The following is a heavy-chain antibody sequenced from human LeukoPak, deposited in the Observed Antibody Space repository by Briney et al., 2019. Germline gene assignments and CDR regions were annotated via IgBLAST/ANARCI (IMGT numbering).Heavy chain of an antibody. V-gene: IGHV3-33*01. D-gene: IGHD3-22*01. J-gene: IGHJ4*02. CDR1: GFTFSSYG. CDR3: ARGYDNSGYDALDS. CDR2: IWFDGSNK. Sequence: PGGSLRLSCAASGFTFSSYGTHWVRQAPGKGLEWVSLIWFDGSNKYYADSVKGRFTISRDNSKNTLYLQMNSLRAEDTAVYYCARGYDNSGYDALDSWGQGTLVTVSS.